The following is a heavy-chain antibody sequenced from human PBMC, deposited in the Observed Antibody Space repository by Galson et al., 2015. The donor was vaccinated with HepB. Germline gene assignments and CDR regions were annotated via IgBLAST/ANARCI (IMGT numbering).Heavy chain of an antibody. CDR1: GFAFSHYG. V-gene: IGHV3-30*18. J-gene: IGHJ6*02. D-gene: IGHD5-24*01. CDR3: AKTMDGHFYFYGMDV. Sequence: SLRLSCAASGFAFSHYGMHWVRQAPGKGLEWVAVISFDGSDRYYADSVKGRFTISRDSSKNTVNLQMNSLRFEDTAVYYCAKTMDGHFYFYGMDVWGQGTTVTVSS. CDR2: ISFDGSDR.